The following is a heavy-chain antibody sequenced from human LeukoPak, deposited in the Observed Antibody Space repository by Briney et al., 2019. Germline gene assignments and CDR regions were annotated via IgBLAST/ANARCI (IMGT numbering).Heavy chain of an antibody. J-gene: IGHJ4*02. CDR1: GYTFTGYY. CDR3: ARDSRGSRIQEF. V-gene: IGHV1-2*06. CDR2: INPNSGGT. Sequence: ASVKVSCKASGYTFTGYYMHWVRQAPGQGLEWMGRINPNSGGTNYAQKFQGRVTMTRDTSISTAYMELSRLRSDDTAVYYCARDSRGSRIQEFWGQGTLVTVSS. D-gene: IGHD3-16*01.